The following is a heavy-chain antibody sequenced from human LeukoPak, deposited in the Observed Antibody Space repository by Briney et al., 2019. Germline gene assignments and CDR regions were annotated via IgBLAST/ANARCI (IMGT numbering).Heavy chain of an antibody. V-gene: IGHV1-69*13. J-gene: IGHJ4*02. Sequence: ASVTVSCTASGGTFSSYAISWVRQAPGQGLEWMGGIIPIFGTANYAQKFQGRVTITADESTSTAYMELSSLRSEDTAVYYCARDLNWGLDYWGQGTLVTVSS. D-gene: IGHD7-27*01. CDR2: IIPIFGTA. CDR3: ARDLNWGLDY. CDR1: GGTFSSYA.